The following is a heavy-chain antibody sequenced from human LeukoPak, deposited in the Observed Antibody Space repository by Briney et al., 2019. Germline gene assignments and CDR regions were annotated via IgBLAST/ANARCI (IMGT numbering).Heavy chain of an antibody. CDR1: GFTFSSYV. CDR3: ARAGYYDYVWGSYRYTTPDY. Sequence: PGGSPRLSCAASGFTFSSYVMSWVRQAPGKGLEWVSSISSSSSYMYYADSVKGRFTISRDNAKNSLCLQMNSLRAEDTAVYYCARAGYYDYVWGSYRYTTPDYWGQGTLVTVSS. J-gene: IGHJ4*02. CDR2: ISSSSSYM. D-gene: IGHD3-16*02. V-gene: IGHV3-21*01.